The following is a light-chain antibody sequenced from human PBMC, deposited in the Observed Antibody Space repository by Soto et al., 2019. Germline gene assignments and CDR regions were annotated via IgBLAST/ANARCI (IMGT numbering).Light chain of an antibody. CDR3: QQYDNLPIT. V-gene: IGKV1-33*01. J-gene: IGKJ4*01. CDR1: QDISNY. CDR2: DAS. Sequence: DIQMNQSPSSLSASVGDRVTITCQASQDISNYLNWYQQKPGKAPKLLIYDASNLETGVPSRFSGSGSGTDFTFTISSLQPEDSATYYCQQYDNLPITVGGGPKVEIQ.